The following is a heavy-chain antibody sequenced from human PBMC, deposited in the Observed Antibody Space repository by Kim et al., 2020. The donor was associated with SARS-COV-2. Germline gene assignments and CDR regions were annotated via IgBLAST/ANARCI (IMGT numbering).Heavy chain of an antibody. Sequence: ASVKVSCKASGYTFTSYAMHWVRQAPGQRLEWMGWINAGNGNTKYSQKFQGRVTITRDTSASTAYMELRSLRSEDTAVYYCARDLFGIAAAGGGFDYWGQGALFSASS. CDR1: GYTFTSYA. D-gene: IGHD6-13*01. CDR3: ARDLFGIAAAGGGFDY. V-gene: IGHV1-3*01. CDR2: INAGNGNT. J-gene: IGHJ4*02.